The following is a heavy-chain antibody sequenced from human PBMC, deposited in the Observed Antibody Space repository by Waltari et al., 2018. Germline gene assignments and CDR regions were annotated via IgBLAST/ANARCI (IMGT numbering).Heavy chain of an antibody. V-gene: IGHV4-39*07. CDR1: GGSISSSSYY. Sequence: QLQLQESGPGLVKPSETLSLTCTVSGGSISSSSYYWGWIRQPPGKGLEWIGSIYYSGITYSNPSLNGRVTISVDTSKNQFSLKLSSVTAADTAVYYCARASYYDFWSGYWGEDYFDYWGQGTLVTVSS. CDR2: IYYSGIT. CDR3: ARASYYDFWSGYWGEDYFDY. J-gene: IGHJ4*02. D-gene: IGHD3-3*01.